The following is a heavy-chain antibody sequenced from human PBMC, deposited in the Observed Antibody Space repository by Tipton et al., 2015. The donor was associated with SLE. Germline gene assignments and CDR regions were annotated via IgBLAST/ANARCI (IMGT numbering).Heavy chain of an antibody. D-gene: IGHD3-22*01. CDR3: AREPTYYYDSSAQGAFDI. CDR1: GYTFTSYA. J-gene: IGHJ3*02. V-gene: IGHV1-3*03. CDR2: INAGNGNT. Sequence: QVQLVQSGAEVKKPGASVKVSCKASGYTFTSYAMHWVRQAPGQRLEWMGWINAGNGNTKYSQEFQGRVTITRDTSASTAYMELSSLRSEDMAVYYCAREPTYYYDSSAQGAFDIWGQGTMVTVSS.